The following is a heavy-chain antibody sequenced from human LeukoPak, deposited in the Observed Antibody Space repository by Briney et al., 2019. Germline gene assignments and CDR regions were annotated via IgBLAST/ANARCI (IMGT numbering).Heavy chain of an antibody. CDR3: VRAFGNSSGWDENYFDY. CDR2: IYHSGST. J-gene: IGHJ4*02. V-gene: IGHV4-4*02. Sequence: SGTLSLTCAVSGVSISRSHWWSWVRQPPGKGLEWIGEIYHSGSTNYNPSLKSRVTISVDKSKNQFSLKLSSVTAADTAVYYCVRAFGNSSGWDENYFDYWGQGILVTVSS. D-gene: IGHD6-19*01. CDR1: GVSISRSHW.